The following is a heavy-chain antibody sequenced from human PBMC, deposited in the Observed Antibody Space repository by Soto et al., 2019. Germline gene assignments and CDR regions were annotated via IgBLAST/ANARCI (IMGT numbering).Heavy chain of an antibody. Sequence: EVQLVESGGGLVQPGGSLKLSCAASGFTFSGSAMHWVRQASGKGLEWVGRIRSKANSYATAYAASVKGRFTISRDDSKNTAYLQMNSLTTEDTAVYYCTRHRDYCSGGSCYTPDFDYWGQGTLVTVSS. D-gene: IGHD2-15*01. J-gene: IGHJ4*02. CDR2: IRSKANSYAT. CDR3: TRHRDYCSGGSCYTPDFDY. CDR1: GFTFSGSA. V-gene: IGHV3-73*02.